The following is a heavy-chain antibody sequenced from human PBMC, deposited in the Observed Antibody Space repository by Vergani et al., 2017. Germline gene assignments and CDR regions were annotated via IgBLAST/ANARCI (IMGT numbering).Heavy chain of an antibody. Sequence: QITLKESGPTLVKPTQTLTLTSTFLGSSPSTSGVGVGWIRQPPGKALGWLAPIYWNDDNRYSPSLKSRLTITKDTSKKQVVLTMTNMDPVDTATYYCARQQWTSFDYWGQGTLVTVSS. CDR2: IYWNDDN. D-gene: IGHD6-19*01. V-gene: IGHV2-5*01. CDR3: ARQQWTSFDY. J-gene: IGHJ4*02. CDR1: GSSPSTSGVG.